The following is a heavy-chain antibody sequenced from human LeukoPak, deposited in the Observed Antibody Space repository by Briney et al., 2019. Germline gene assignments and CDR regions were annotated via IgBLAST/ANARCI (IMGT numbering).Heavy chain of an antibody. J-gene: IGHJ4*02. V-gene: IGHV3-15*01. CDR1: GFTFSNAW. CDR3: TTHHYYGSRAFDY. CDR2: IKSKTDGGAT. Sequence: GGSLRLSCAASGFTFSNAWMSWVRQAPGKGLEWVGRIKSKTDGGATDYAAPVKGRFTTSRDDSKNTLYLQMNSLKTEDTAVYYCTTHHYYGSRAFDYWGQGTLVTVSS. D-gene: IGHD3-10*01.